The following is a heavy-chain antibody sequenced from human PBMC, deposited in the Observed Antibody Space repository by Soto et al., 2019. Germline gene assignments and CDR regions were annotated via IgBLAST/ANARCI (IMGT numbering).Heavy chain of an antibody. CDR1: SGSVSTPNW. D-gene: IGHD5-18*01. CDR2: VYQSGKT. J-gene: IGHJ4*02. CDR3: ARAPYGYFSLDH. Sequence: PSETLSLTCAVSSGSVSTPNWWSWVRQPPGKGLEWIGEVYQSGKTDYNPSLKTRVTISMDKSKNQLSLELTSVTAADTAAYYCARAPYGYFSLDHWGQGILVTVSS. V-gene: IGHV4-4*02.